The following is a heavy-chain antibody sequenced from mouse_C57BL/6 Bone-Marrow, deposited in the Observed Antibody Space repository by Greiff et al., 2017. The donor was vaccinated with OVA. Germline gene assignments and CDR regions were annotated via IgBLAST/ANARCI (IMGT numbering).Heavy chain of an antibody. J-gene: IGHJ2*01. CDR2: FYPGSGSI. Sequence: QVQLKQSGAELVKPGASVKLSCKASGYTFTEYTIHWVKQRSGQGLEWIGWFYPGSGSIKYNEKFKDKATLTVDTSSSTAYMQLSSLTSEDSAVYYCAKKGLLWLRRGFDYWGQGTTLTVST. D-gene: IGHD2-2*01. CDR3: AKKGLLWLRRGFDY. CDR1: GYTFTEYT. V-gene: IGHV1-62-2*01.